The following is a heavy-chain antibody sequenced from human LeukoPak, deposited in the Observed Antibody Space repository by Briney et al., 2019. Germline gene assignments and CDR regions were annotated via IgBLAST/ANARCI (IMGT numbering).Heavy chain of an antibody. D-gene: IGHD3-9*01. Sequence: GASVKVSCKASGYTFTGYYMHWVRQAPGQGLEWVGWINPNSGGTNYAQKFQGRVTMTRDTSISTAYMELSRLRSDDTAVYYCARDRAGDILTGYYFSWGQGTLVTVSS. CDR3: ARDRAGDILTGYYFS. CDR2: INPNSGGT. V-gene: IGHV1-2*02. J-gene: IGHJ4*02. CDR1: GYTFTGYY.